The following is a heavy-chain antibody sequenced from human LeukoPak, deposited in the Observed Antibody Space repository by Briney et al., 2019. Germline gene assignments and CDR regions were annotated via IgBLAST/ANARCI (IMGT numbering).Heavy chain of an antibody. J-gene: IGHJ6*04. V-gene: IGHV3-23*01. Sequence: GGSLRLSCVASGFTFSNFAMSWVRQAPGKGLEWVSAISGSGGSTYYADSVKGRFTISRDNSKNTLYLQMNSLRAEDTAVYYCAKGGRLRFLEWLLLDVWGKGTTVTVSS. D-gene: IGHD3-3*01. CDR1: GFTFSNFA. CDR3: AKGGRLRFLEWLLLDV. CDR2: ISGSGGST.